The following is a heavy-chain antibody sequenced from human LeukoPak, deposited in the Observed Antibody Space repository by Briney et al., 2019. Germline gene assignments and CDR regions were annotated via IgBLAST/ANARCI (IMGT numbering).Heavy chain of an antibody. CDR1: GGSISSYY. J-gene: IGHJ3*02. CDR2: IYFGGST. D-gene: IGHD3-10*02. V-gene: IGHV4-59*01. Sequence: SETLSLTCTVSGGSISSYYWSWIRQPPGKGLEWIAYIYFGGSTNYRPSLNRQDTMSVVSPQNHCSLKVSSVTDADAAVYYCASDSTFADDAFDIWGQGTMVTVAS. CDR3: ASDSTFADDAFDI.